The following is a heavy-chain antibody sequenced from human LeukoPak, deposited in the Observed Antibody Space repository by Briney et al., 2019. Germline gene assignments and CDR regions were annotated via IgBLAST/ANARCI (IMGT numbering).Heavy chain of an antibody. V-gene: IGHV5-51*01. CDR3: ASWVQLERRGFDY. Sequence: GESLKISCKGSGYSFTSYWIGWVRRMPGKGLERMGIIYPGDSDTRYSPSFQGQVTISADKSISTAYLQWSSLKASDTAMYYCASWVQLERRGFDYWGQGTLVTVSS. J-gene: IGHJ4*02. CDR2: IYPGDSDT. CDR1: GYSFTSYW. D-gene: IGHD1-1*01.